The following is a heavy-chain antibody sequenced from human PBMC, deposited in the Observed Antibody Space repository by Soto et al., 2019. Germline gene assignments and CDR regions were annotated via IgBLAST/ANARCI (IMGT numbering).Heavy chain of an antibody. CDR3: ARDSNYDSSGYPH. D-gene: IGHD3-22*01. CDR2: IIPIFGTA. Sequence: SVKVSCKASGGTFSMYAISCVGQAPGQWREWMGGIIPIFGTANYAQKFQGRVTITADESTSTAYMELSSLRSEDTAVYYCARDSNYDSSGYPHWGQGTLVTVSS. CDR1: GGTFSMYA. J-gene: IGHJ4*02. V-gene: IGHV1-69*13.